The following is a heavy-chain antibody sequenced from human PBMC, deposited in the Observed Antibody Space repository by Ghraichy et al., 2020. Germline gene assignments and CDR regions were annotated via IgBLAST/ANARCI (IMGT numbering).Heavy chain of an antibody. V-gene: IGHV4-39*01. D-gene: IGHD6-13*01. J-gene: IGHJ6*02. CDR1: GGSISSSSYY. Sequence: SETLSLTCTVSGGSISSSSYYWCWIRQPPGKRLEWIGSIYYSGSTYYNPSLKSRVTISVYTSKNQFSLKLSSVTAADTAVYYCARHALDSWYSAYYYGMDVLGQGTTVTVSS. CDR3: ARHALDSWYSAYYYGMDV. CDR2: IYYSGST.